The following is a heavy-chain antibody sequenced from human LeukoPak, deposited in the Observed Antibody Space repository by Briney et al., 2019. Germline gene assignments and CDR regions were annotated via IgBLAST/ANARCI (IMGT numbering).Heavy chain of an antibody. V-gene: IGHV4-4*02. CDR3: SRENGAFSPFGY. Sequence: SETLSLTCGVSGGSITSTNWWSWGRQPPGQGLEWIGEVSLSGLTNYNPSLRSRVIMALDTSKNHLSLHLTSVTAADTAVYYCSRENGAFSPFGYWGQGYLVTVLS. J-gene: IGHJ4*02. D-gene: IGHD2-8*01. CDR1: GGSITSTNW. CDR2: VSLSGLT.